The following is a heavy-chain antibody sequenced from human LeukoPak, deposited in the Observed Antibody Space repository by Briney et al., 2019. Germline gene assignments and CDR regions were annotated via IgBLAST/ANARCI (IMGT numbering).Heavy chain of an antibody. D-gene: IGHD3-9*01. V-gene: IGHV1-2*02. CDR2: INPNSGGT. CDR3: ARGHYDILTGYYSDY. CDR1: GYTFTGYD. Sequence: DSVKVSCKASGYTFTGYDMHWVRQAPGQGLEWMGWINPNSGGTNYAQKFQGRVTMTRDTSISTAYMELSRLRSDDTAVYYCARGHYDILTGYYSDYWGQGTLVTVSS. J-gene: IGHJ4*02.